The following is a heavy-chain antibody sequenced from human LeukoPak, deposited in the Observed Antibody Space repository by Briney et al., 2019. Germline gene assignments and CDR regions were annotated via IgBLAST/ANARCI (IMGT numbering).Heavy chain of an antibody. D-gene: IGHD4-11*01. V-gene: IGHV1-46*01. CDR2: VDPSGGST. CDR3: ARDNTATEPFDY. CDR1: GYTFTSHY. J-gene: IGHJ4*02. Sequence: ASVKVSCKASGYTFTSHYIHWVRQAPGQGLEWMGIVDPSGGSTSRAQKFQGRVTIARDTSTSTVYMELSSLRSEDTAVYYCARDNTATEPFDYWGQGTLVTVSS.